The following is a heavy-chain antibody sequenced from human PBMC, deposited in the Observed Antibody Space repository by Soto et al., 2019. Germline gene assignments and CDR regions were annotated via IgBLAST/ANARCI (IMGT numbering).Heavy chain of an antibody. J-gene: IGHJ6*02. CDR1: GGSISSYY. CDR3: ARDIGIAAAGTYYYYYGMDV. V-gene: IGHV4-59*01. CDR2: IYYSGST. Sequence: PSETLSLTCTVSGGSISSYYWSWIRQPPGKGLEWIGYIYYSGSTNYSPSLKSRVTISVDTSKNQFSLKLSSVTAADTAVYYCARDIGIAAAGTYYYYYGMDVWGQGTTVTVSS. D-gene: IGHD6-13*01.